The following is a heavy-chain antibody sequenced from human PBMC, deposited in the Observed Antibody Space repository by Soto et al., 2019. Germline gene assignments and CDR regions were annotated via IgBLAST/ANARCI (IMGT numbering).Heavy chain of an antibody. J-gene: IGHJ5*02. CDR1: GYSFTNND. CDR2: MNPGSGDT. D-gene: IGHD1-1*01. V-gene: IGHV1-8*01. Sequence: ASVKVSCKASGYSFTNNDVSWVRQATGQGLEWMGWMNPGSGDTGYAQKFQGRVTMTRDISIATAYMELSSLRSDDTAVYYCASHDPGARFDPWGQGTLVTVSS. CDR3: ASHDPGARFDP.